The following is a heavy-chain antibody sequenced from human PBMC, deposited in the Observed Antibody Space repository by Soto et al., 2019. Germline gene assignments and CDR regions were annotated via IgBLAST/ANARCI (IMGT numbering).Heavy chain of an antibody. Sequence: SVKVSCKASGFTFTSSAVQWVRQARGERLEWIGWIVVGSGNTNYAQKFQERVAITRDMSTSTAYMELSSLRSEDTAVYYCAADRYCSGGSCYSGWFDPWGQGTLVTVSS. V-gene: IGHV1-58*01. CDR3: AADRYCSGGSCYSGWFDP. D-gene: IGHD2-15*01. CDR1: GFTFTSSA. CDR2: IVVGSGNT. J-gene: IGHJ5*02.